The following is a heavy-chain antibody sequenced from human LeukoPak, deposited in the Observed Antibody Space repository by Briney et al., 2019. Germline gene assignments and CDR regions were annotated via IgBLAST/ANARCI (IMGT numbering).Heavy chain of an antibody. Sequence: ASVKVSCKVSRYTLTELSMHWVRPAPGKGLEWMGGFDPEDGETIYAQKFQGRVTMTEDTSTDTAYMELSSLRSEDTAVYYCATVDYGDYAVDYWGQGTLVTVSS. V-gene: IGHV1-24*01. CDR2: FDPEDGET. CDR3: ATVDYGDYAVDY. CDR1: RYTLTELS. D-gene: IGHD4-17*01. J-gene: IGHJ4*02.